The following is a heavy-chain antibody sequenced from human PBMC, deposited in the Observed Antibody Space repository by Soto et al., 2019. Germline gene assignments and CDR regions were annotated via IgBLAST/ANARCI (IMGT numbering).Heavy chain of an antibody. V-gene: IGHV1-69*13. CDR3: ARSTPPMVRGGYFDY. J-gene: IGHJ4*02. D-gene: IGHD3-10*01. CDR2: IIPIFGTA. CDR1: GGTFSSYA. Sequence: SVNVSCKASGGTFSSYAISWVRQAPGQGLEWMGGIIPIFGTANYAQKFQGRVTITADESTSTAYMELSSLRSEDTAVYYCARSTPPMVRGGYFDYWGQGTLVTVSS.